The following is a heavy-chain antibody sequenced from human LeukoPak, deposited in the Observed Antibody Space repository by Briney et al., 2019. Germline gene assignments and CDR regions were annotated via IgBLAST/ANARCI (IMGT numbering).Heavy chain of an antibody. CDR3: ANRYCSSTSCYTDYYYYMDV. V-gene: IGHV3-30*02. CDR1: GFTFSSYG. J-gene: IGHJ6*03. CDR2: IRYDGSNK. Sequence: GGSLRLSCAASGFTFSSYGMHWVRQAPGKGLDWVAFIRYDGSNKYYADSVKGRFTISRDNSKNTLYLQMNSLRAEDTAVYYCANRYCSSTSCYTDYYYYMDVWGKGTTVTVSS. D-gene: IGHD2-2*02.